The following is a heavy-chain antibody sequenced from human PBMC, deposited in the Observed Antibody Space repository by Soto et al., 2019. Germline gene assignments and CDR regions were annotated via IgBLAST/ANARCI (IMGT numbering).Heavy chain of an antibody. CDR3: AKDIALSGTVTTWSLGY. J-gene: IGHJ4*02. CDR1: GFTFDDYA. CDR2: ISWNRGSI. D-gene: IGHD4-17*01. Sequence: EVQLVESGGGLVQPGRSLRLSCAASGFTFDDYAMHWVRQAPGKGLEWVSGISWNRGSIGYADSVKGRFTISRDNAKNSLYLQMNSLRAEDTALYYCAKDIALSGTVTTWSLGYWGQGTLVTVSS. V-gene: IGHV3-9*01.